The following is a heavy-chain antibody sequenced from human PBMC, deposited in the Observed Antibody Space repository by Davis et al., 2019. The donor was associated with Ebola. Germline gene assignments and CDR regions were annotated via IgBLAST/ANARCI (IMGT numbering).Heavy chain of an antibody. J-gene: IGHJ5*02. CDR3: TRGIARRRSGSWFDP. CDR1: GYTFTTYD. D-gene: IGHD2-15*01. Sequence: ASVKVPCEASGYTFTTYDINWVRQATGQGLEWMGWMNPDSGNTGYAQKFQGRVTMTRDTSITTAYMELSSLSSDDTAVYYCTRGIARRRSGSWFDPWGQGTPVTVSS. CDR2: MNPDSGNT. V-gene: IGHV1-8*01.